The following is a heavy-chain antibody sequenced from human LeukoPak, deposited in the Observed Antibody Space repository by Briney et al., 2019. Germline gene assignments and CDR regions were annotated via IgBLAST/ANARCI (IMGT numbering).Heavy chain of an antibody. CDR2: ISSYNGKT. V-gene: IGHV1-18*01. Sequence: ASVKVSCKASGCTFSSYAVSWVRQAPGQGLEWMGWISSYNGKTNYAQKLQGRVTITTDTSTSTAYMELRSLRSDDTAVSYCARDGRSARRLGGFDYWGQGTLVTVSS. J-gene: IGHJ4*02. D-gene: IGHD6-6*01. CDR1: GCTFSSYA. CDR3: ARDGRSARRLGGFDY.